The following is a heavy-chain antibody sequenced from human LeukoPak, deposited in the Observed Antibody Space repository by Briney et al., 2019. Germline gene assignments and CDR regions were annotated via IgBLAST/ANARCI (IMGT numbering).Heavy chain of an antibody. V-gene: IGHV5-51*01. CDR1: GYSFRNYW. CDR3: ASLGYSGYDFPYFFDY. CDR2: IYPGDSDT. D-gene: IGHD5-12*01. Sequence: GESLQISCKGFGYSFRNYWIGWVRQMPGKGLEWMGIIYPGDSDTRYSPSFQGQVTISADKSISTAYLQWSSLKASDTAIYYCASLGYSGYDFPYFFDYWGQGTLVTVSS. J-gene: IGHJ4*02.